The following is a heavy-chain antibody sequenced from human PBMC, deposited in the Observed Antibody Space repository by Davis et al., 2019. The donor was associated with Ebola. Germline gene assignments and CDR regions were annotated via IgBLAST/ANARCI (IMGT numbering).Heavy chain of an antibody. V-gene: IGHV3-30-3*01. CDR1: GFNFRTYS. CDR2: ISYDGNKE. Sequence: PGGSLRLSCVASGFNFRTYSMHWVRQAPGKGLEWVASISYDGNKEYYADSGRGRFTISRDSSKNTVYLQMNSLRADDTAVYYCARERPSAGYSSGWYVNYWGQGTLVTVSS. CDR3: ARERPSAGYSSGWYVNY. J-gene: IGHJ4*02. D-gene: IGHD6-19*01.